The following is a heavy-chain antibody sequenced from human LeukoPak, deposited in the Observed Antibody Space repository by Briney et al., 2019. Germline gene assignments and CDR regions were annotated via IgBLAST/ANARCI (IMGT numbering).Heavy chain of an antibody. V-gene: IGHV1-2*02. CDR1: GYTFTGYY. D-gene: IGHD6-19*01. CDR3: ARGMYSSGWYMFDY. J-gene: IGHJ4*02. CDR2: IDPNSGGT. Sequence: ASVKVSCRASGYTFTGYYMHWVRQAPGQGLEWMGWIDPNSGGTNYAQKFQGRVTMTRDTSISTAYMELSRLRSDDTAVYYCARGMYSSGWYMFDYWGQGTLVTVSS.